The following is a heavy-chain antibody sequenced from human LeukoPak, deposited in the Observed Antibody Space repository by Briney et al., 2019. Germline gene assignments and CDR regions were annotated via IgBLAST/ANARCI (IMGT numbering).Heavy chain of an antibody. CDR3: ARSGGYSSPQNY. V-gene: IGHV4-59*01. Sequence: SETLSLTCTVSGGSISSYYWSWIRQPPGKGLEWIGYIYYSGTTNYNPSLKSRVTISVDTSKSQFSLKLNSVTAADTAVYYCARSGGYSSPQNYWGQGTLVTVSS. CDR1: GGSISSYY. J-gene: IGHJ4*02. CDR2: IYYSGTT. D-gene: IGHD6-19*01.